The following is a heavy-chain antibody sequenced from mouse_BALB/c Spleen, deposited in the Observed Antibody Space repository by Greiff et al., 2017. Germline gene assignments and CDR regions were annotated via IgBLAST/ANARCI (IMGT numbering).Heavy chain of an antibody. Sequence: VQLQQSGAELVRPGASVTLSCKASGYTFTDYEMHWVKQTPVHGLEWIGAIDPETGGTAYNQKFKGKATLTADKSSSTAYMELRSLTSEDSAVYYCTRITYAMDYWGQGTSVTVSS. V-gene: IGHV1-15*01. CDR2: IDPETGGT. D-gene: IGHD2-4*01. CDR3: TRITYAMDY. J-gene: IGHJ4*01. CDR1: GYTFTDYE.